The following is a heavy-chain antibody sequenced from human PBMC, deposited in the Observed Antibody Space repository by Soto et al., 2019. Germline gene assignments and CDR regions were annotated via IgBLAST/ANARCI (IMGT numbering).Heavy chain of an antibody. CDR1: GYTFTGYY. Sequence: ASVKVSCKASGYTFTGYYMHWVRQAPGQGLEWMGWINPNSGGTNYAQKFQGWVTMTRDTSISTAYMELSRLRSDDTAVYYCARGGRYCSGGSRPRAHYYYYMDVWGKGTTVNRLL. J-gene: IGHJ6*03. CDR3: ARGGRYCSGGSRPRAHYYYYMDV. D-gene: IGHD2-15*01. V-gene: IGHV1-2*04. CDR2: INPNSGGT.